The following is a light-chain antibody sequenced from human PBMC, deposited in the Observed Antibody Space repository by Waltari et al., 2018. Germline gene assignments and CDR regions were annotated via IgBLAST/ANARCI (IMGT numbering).Light chain of an antibody. Sequence: EVVLTKSPGTLSLYPGERATLPCRTSQSVNKNYLTWYQQKPGQAPRLPIYGASSRATGIPDRFSGSGSGTDFTLAISRLEPEDFAVYYCQQYGSSLLTFGGGTKVEIK. J-gene: IGKJ4*01. CDR3: QQYGSSLLT. V-gene: IGKV3-20*01. CDR1: QSVNKNY. CDR2: GAS.